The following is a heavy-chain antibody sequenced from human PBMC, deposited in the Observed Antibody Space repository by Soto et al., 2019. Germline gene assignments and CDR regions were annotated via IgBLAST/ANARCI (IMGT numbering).Heavy chain of an antibody. CDR2: INPNSGGT. J-gene: IGHJ4*02. CDR1: GYTFTGYY. CDR3: ARDRGRIAAAGTIYDY. Sequence: ASVKVSCKASGYTFTGYYMHWVRQAPGQGLEWMGWINPNSGGTNYAQKFQGWVTMTRDTSISTAYMELSRLRSDDTAVYYCARDRGRIAAAGTIYDYWGQGTLVTVS. D-gene: IGHD6-13*01. V-gene: IGHV1-2*04.